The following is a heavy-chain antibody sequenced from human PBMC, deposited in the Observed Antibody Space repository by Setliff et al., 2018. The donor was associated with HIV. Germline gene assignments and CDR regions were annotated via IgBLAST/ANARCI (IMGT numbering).Heavy chain of an antibody. CDR2: VTHSGST. V-gene: IGHV4-34*01. CDR1: GGSLSGFY. CDR3: ATDTSISWFYH. J-gene: IGHJ5*01. D-gene: IGHD1-1*01. Sequence: SETLSLTCAVYGGSLSGFYWTFIRQSPGKGLEWIGEVTHSGSTTYDPSLKSRITISVDTSKNQFSLKLTSVTAADMGVYYCATDTSISWFYHWGQGTLVTVSS.